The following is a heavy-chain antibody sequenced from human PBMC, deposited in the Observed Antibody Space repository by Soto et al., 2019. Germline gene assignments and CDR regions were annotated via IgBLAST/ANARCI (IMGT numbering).Heavy chain of an antibody. Sequence: LRLSCLASGFTFSDFAMTWVRHVPGRGLEWVASLDGAGGSTYYAESVRGRFSISRDNSKNTLFLQMKRLTVDDTAIYYCAAPRDEYGSGVSWFTYGMDIWGQGTTVTVS. CDR1: GFTFSDFA. CDR2: LDGAGGST. D-gene: IGHD3-10*01. CDR3: AAPRDEYGSGVSWFTYGMDI. V-gene: IGHV3-23*01. J-gene: IGHJ6*02.